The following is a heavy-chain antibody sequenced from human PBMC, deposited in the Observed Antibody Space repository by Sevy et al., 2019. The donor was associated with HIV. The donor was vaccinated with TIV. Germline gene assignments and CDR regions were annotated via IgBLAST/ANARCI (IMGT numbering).Heavy chain of an antibody. CDR1: GFTFSSFA. CDR2: LNGRGGRT. V-gene: IGHV3-23*01. Sequence: GGSLRLSCAASGFTFSSFAMSWVRQTPGKGLEGVSGLNGRGGRTYYPDSVKGRFTISRDNSKNTLYLQMNSLRAEDTAVYYCAKDTDSGSYLNDAFDIWGQGTMVTVSS. J-gene: IGHJ3*02. D-gene: IGHD1-26*01. CDR3: AKDTDSGSYLNDAFDI.